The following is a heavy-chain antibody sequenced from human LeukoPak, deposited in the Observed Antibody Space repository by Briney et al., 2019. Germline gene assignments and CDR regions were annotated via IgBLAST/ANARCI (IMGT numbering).Heavy chain of an antibody. CDR1: GXTFDDYA. CDR3: AKGLSYGDYGFDY. J-gene: IGHJ4*02. Sequence: TGGSLRLSCAASGXTFDDYAVHWVRQAPGKGLEWVSLISGDGGSTYYADSVKGRFTISRDNGKNSLHLQMNSLRTEDTALYYCAKGLSYGDYGFDYWGQGTLVTVSS. D-gene: IGHD4-17*01. V-gene: IGHV3-43*02. CDR2: ISGDGGST.